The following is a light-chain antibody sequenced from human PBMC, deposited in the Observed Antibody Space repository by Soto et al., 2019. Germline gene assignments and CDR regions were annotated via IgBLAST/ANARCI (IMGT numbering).Light chain of an antibody. CDR2: EVS. J-gene: IGLJ2*01. Sequence: QSALTQPASVSGSPGQSITISCTGTSSDVGGYNYVSWYQQHPGKAPKLIIYEVSNRPSGVSNRFSGSKSGTSASLAISGLQSDDEADYYCAAWDDSLNAVLFGGGTKLTVL. CDR1: SSDVGGYNY. CDR3: AAWDDSLNAVL. V-gene: IGLV2-14*01.